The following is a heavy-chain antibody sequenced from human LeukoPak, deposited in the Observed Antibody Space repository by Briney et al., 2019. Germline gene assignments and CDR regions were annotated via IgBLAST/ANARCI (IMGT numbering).Heavy chain of an antibody. J-gene: IGHJ4*02. D-gene: IGHD1-26*01. CDR3: ARAYSGGYSYFDH. V-gene: IGHV4-59*01. CDR1: GGSMSSYY. Sequence: SETLSLTCTVSGGSMSSYYWSWVRQSPRKGLEWIGNVYYSGSSNYNPSPESRVTISVDTSKNQFFLILSSVSAADTAVYYCARAYSGGYSYFDHWGQGTLVTVSS. CDR2: VYYSGSS.